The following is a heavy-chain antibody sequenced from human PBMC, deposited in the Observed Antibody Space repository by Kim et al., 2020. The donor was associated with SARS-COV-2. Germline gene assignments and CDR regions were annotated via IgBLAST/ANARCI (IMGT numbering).Heavy chain of an antibody. Sequence: GGSLRLSCVASGFTFNEYFMSWFRQAPGKGLEWVSYISSSGGTTYYADSVKGRFTISRDNAKNSLYLQMNSLRAEDTAVYYCARVGGTTDADYWGQGSLVTVSS. J-gene: IGHJ4*02. CDR3: ARVGGTTDADY. CDR2: ISSSGGTT. CDR1: GFTFNEYF. D-gene: IGHD1-7*01. V-gene: IGHV3-11*01.